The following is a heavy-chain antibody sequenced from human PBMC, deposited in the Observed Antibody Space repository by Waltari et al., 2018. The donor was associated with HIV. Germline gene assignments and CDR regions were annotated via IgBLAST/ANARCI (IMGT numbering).Heavy chain of an antibody. V-gene: IGHV3-7*01. Sequence: DVQLEESGGGLVQPGGSLGLSCVASGFTFDYAWLNWIGQTPGKGLEWLASIKQDGTEKYYVDSVKGRFTVSRDNLKKSVFLHMTGLKVDDTAVYHCARALIFCNNGICYRDEFDFWGQGTLVTVSS. CDR1: GFTFDYAW. CDR2: IKQDGTEK. D-gene: IGHD2-8*01. CDR3: ARALIFCNNGICYRDEFDF. J-gene: IGHJ4*02.